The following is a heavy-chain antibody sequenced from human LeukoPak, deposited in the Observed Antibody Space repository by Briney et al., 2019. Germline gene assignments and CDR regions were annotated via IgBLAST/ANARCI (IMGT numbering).Heavy chain of an antibody. CDR3: ARSFLEWNNWFDP. V-gene: IGHV4-4*07. J-gene: IGHJ5*02. D-gene: IGHD3-3*01. Sequence: SETLSLTCTVSDGSISSYYWSWIRQPAGKGLEWIGRIYTSGSPNYNPSLKSRVTMSVDTSKNQFSLKLSSVTAADTAVYYCARSFLEWNNWFDPLGQGTLVTVSS. CDR1: DGSISSYY. CDR2: IYTSGSP.